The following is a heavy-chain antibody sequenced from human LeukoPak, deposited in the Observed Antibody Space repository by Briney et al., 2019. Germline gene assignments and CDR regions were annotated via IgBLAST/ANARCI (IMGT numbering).Heavy chain of an antibody. D-gene: IGHD6-13*01. J-gene: IGHJ3*01. CDR2: VYHSGST. Sequence: SETLSLTCAVSGGSISSSNWWSWVRQPPGKGLEWIGEVYHSGSTNNNPSLKSRVTISIDKSKHQFSLKLTSVTAADTAVYYCAGGDYSSSFDFWGQGTMVTVSS. CDR3: AGGDYSSSFDF. V-gene: IGHV4-4*02. CDR1: GGSISSSNW.